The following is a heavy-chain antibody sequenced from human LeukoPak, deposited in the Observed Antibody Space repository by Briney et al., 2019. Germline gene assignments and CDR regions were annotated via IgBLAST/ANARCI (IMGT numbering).Heavy chain of an antibody. CDR3: AIAPLDYYDSSGYSYGY. V-gene: IGHV1-8*01. D-gene: IGHD3-22*01. Sequence: GASVKVSCKASGYTFTSYDINWVRQATGQGLEWMGWMNPNSGNTGYAQKFQGIVTMTRNTSISTAYMELSSLRSEDTAVYYCAIAPLDYYDSSGYSYGYWGQGTLVTVSS. CDR2: MNPNSGNT. CDR1: GYTFTSYD. J-gene: IGHJ4*02.